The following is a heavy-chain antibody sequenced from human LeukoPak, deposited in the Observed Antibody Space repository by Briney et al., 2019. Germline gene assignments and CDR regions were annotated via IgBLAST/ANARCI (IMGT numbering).Heavy chain of an antibody. D-gene: IGHD3-10*01. J-gene: IGHJ6*03. CDR3: ARDNLLLWFGEERGYYYMDV. V-gene: IGHV4-4*07. Sequence: SETLSLTCTVSGGSISSYYWSWIRQPAGKGLEWIGRIYTSGSTNYNPSLKSRVTMSVDTSKNQFSLKLSSVTAADTAVYYCARDNLLLWFGEERGYYYMDVWGKGTTVTVSS. CDR2: IYTSGST. CDR1: GGSISSYY.